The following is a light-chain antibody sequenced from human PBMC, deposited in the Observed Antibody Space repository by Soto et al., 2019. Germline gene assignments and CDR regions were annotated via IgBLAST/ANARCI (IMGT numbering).Light chain of an antibody. CDR1: QSVSRD. CDR2: DAS. Sequence: DIVLTQSPATLSLSPGERATLSCRASQSVSRDFAWYQQKPGQAPRLLIYDASNRATGIPARFSGSGSVTDFTLTINSLQPEDFAVYYCQHRHNFGPGTKVDFK. V-gene: IGKV3-11*01. J-gene: IGKJ3*01. CDR3: QHRHN.